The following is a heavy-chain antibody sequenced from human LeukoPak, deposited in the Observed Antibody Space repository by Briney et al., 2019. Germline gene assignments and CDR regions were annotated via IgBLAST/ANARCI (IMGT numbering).Heavy chain of an antibody. D-gene: IGHD1-20*01. V-gene: IGHV1-2*02. CDR3: ARRPGIIGTTWPFDY. J-gene: IGHJ4*02. CDR1: GYTFTGFY. CDR2: IDPNSGVT. Sequence: GASVKVSCKASGYTFTGFYIHWVRQAPGQGLEWMGWIDPNSGVTNYAQKLQGRVTMTRDTSIRTGYMELNRLTSDDAAVYYCARRPGIIGTTWPFDYWGQGTLVTVSS.